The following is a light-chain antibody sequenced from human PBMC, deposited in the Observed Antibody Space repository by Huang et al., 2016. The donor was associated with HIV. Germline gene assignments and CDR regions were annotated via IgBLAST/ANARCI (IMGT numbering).Light chain of an antibody. CDR2: ATS. Sequence: DIQMTQCPSPLSASVGDRLTITCRASQTMSSYLNWYQQEPGKAPTLLIYATSSLPSGVPSRLSRSGSGTHVTLTIRSLQLEDCATYYCHHSYSTPFTFGPGTKVDIK. J-gene: IGKJ3*01. CDR3: HHSYSTPFT. CDR1: QTMSSY. V-gene: IGKV1-39*01.